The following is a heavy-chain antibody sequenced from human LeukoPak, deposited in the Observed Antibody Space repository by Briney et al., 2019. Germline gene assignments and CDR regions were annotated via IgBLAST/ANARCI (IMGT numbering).Heavy chain of an antibody. CDR1: GDSISSGDYY. Sequence: SETLSLTCTVSGDSISSGDYYWSWIRQPPGKGLEWIGYIYYSGSTYYNPSLKSRVTISVDRSKNQFSLKLTSVTAADTAVYYCASYNSPWYFDYWGQGTLFTVSS. J-gene: IGHJ4*02. CDR2: IYYSGST. CDR3: ASYNSPWYFDY. V-gene: IGHV4-30-4*01. D-gene: IGHD1-1*01.